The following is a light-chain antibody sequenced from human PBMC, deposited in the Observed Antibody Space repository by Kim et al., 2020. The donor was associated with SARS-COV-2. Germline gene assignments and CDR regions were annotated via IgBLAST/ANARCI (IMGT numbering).Light chain of an antibody. J-gene: IGKJ2*01. CDR3: QQYGSSPLMYT. CDR1: RSVSSSY. V-gene: IGKV3-20*01. Sequence: PGERATLSCRASRSVSSSYLAWYQQKPGRAPRLLIYGASSRATGIPDRFSGSESGTDFTLTISRLEPEDFAVYYCQQYGSSPLMYTFGQGTKLEI. CDR2: GAS.